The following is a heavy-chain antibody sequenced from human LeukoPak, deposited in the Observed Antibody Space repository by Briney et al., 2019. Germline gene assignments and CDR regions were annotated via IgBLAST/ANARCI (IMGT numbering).Heavy chain of an antibody. Sequence: PSETLSLTCTLSGGSISNYYWNWIRQPPGKGPDWIGYIYYSGSTKYNPSLKSRVTISVDTSKNQFSLRLSSVTAADTAVYYCARGGFLDPFDPWGQGTPVTVSS. CDR2: IYYSGST. CDR1: GGSISNYY. CDR3: ARGGFLDPFDP. V-gene: IGHV4-59*01. D-gene: IGHD1-1*01. J-gene: IGHJ5*02.